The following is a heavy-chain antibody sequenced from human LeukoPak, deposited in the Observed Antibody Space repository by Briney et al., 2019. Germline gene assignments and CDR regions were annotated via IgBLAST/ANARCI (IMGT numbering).Heavy chain of an antibody. J-gene: IGHJ4*02. CDR1: GYTFPSYF. CDR3: ARATSITGWIAL. CDR2: INPTGGST. D-gene: IGHD1-20*01. Sequence: ASVKVSCMASGYTFPSYFMHWVRQAPGQGLEWMGMINPTGGSTTYAQRFQGRVTMTSDTSTTTVYMDLSSLKSDDTAVYYCARATSITGWIALWGQGTLVTVSS. V-gene: IGHV1-46*01.